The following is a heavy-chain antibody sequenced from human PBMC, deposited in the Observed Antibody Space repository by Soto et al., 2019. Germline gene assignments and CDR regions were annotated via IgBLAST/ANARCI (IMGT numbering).Heavy chain of an antibody. CDR2: INSIGSSI. V-gene: IGHV3-74*01. D-gene: IGHD3-10*01. J-gene: IGHJ6*02. CDR1: GFAFSSHW. Sequence: AGGSLRLSCAASGFAFSSHWMHWVRQAPRKGLVWVARINSIGSSISYADSVTGRFSISRDNAKNTLYLQMNSLRAEDTAVYYCARDPPGSGSYYYYGLDVWGQGTTVTVSS. CDR3: ARDPPGSGSYYYYGLDV.